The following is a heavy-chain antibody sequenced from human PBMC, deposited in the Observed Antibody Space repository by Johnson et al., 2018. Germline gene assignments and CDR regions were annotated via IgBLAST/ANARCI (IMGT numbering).Heavy chain of an antibody. V-gene: IGHV1-69*01. D-gene: IGHD3-22*01. J-gene: IGHJ1*01. CDR2: IIGMFGTA. CDR1: GGKFSSYA. CDR3: ASSAYYYHTGYFQH. Sequence: QVQLVESGAEVKKPGSSVKVSCKTSGGKFSSYAFSWVRQAPGNGLEWMGGIIGMFGTAHYAPTFQGRVTITVDEFTSTDYLELSSLTPEDTAGYYCASSAYYYHTGYFQHWGQGTLVTVSS.